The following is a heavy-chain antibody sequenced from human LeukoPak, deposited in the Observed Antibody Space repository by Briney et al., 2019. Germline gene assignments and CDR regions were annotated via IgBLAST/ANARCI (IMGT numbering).Heavy chain of an antibody. CDR1: GFTFSSYS. J-gene: IGHJ3*01. Sequence: PGGSLRLSCAASGFTFSSYSMNWVRQAPGKGLEWVANIKEDGSEKNYVDSVKGRFTMSRDNTKNSVYLQMNSLRVEDTAVYYCAKDLIAVXVRTDAF. V-gene: IGHV3-7*01. CDR3: AKDLIAVXVRTDAF. D-gene: IGHD6-19*01. CDR2: IKEDGSEK.